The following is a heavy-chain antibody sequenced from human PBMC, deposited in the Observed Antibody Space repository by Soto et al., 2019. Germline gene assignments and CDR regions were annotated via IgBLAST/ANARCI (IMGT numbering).Heavy chain of an antibody. J-gene: IGHJ6*02. CDR2: ITTYNGNT. Sequence: QVQLVQSGAEVKKPGASVKVSCKASGYIFSSYGISWVRQAPGQGLEWMGWITTYNGNTNYAQRRQGRVAMTTDTSTSTAYMELRSLRSDDTAVYYCARERASPGYCSGGSCYYFGLDVWGQGTTVTVSS. D-gene: IGHD2-15*01. CDR3: ARERASPGYCSGGSCYYFGLDV. CDR1: GYIFSSYG. V-gene: IGHV1-18*01.